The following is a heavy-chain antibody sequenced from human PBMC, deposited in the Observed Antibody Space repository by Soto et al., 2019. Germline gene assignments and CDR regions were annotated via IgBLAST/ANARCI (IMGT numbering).Heavy chain of an antibody. J-gene: IGHJ5*02. Sequence: GESLKISCTGVGYSFTTFWIGWVRQMPGEGLEWMGIIYPGDSEARYSPSFQGQVTISVDKSITTAYLQWSSLKASDSAMYYCARGYCTASICDPWFDPWGQGTLVTV. D-gene: IGHD2-8*02. CDR1: GYSFTTFW. V-gene: IGHV5-51*01. CDR2: IYPGDSEA. CDR3: ARGYCTASICDPWFDP.